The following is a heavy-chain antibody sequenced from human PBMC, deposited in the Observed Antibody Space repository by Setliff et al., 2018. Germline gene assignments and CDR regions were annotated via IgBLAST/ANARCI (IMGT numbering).Heavy chain of an antibody. CDR1: GYTFISYG. V-gene: IGHV1-18*01. J-gene: IGHJ4*02. Sequence: ASVKVSYKTSGYTFISYGINWVRQAPGQGLEWMGWISAYAQKFQGRVTMTTDTSTNTAFMELRSLRSDDTAVCYCTRGPKDFVVPPTANIFDYWGQGTVVTVSS. D-gene: IGHD2-2*01. CDR2: ISA. CDR3: TRGPKDFVVPPTANIFDY.